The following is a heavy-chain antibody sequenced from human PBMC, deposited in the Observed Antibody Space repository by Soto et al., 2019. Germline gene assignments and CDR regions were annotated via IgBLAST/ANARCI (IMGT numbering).Heavy chain of an antibody. CDR3: AKKPPSSIQGWAFGMDV. D-gene: IGHD1-26*01. J-gene: IGHJ6*02. V-gene: IGHV3-53*02. CDR2: TFTGGST. Sequence: EVQLVETGGGLIQPGESLRLSCAASGFTVSTNYMSWVRQAPGKGLEWVSTTFTGGSTHYADSVKGRFSISRDNSKNTVYLQMNNLRVEDTAVYYCAKKPPSSIQGWAFGMDVWGQGTTVSVSS. CDR1: GFTVSTNY.